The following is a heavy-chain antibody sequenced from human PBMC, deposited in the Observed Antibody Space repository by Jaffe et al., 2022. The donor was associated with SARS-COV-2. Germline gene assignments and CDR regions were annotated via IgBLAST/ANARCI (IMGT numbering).Heavy chain of an antibody. CDR1: GYSISSGYY. J-gene: IGHJ4*02. CDR2: IYHSGST. V-gene: IGHV4-38-2*02. D-gene: IGHD2-21*02. CDR3: AREDCGGDCYSPPFDY. Sequence: QVQLQESGPGLVKPSETLSLTCTVSGYSISSGYYWGWIRQPPGKGLEWIGSIYHSGSTYYNPSLKSRVTISVDTSKNQFSLKLSSVTAADTAVYYCAREDCGGDCYSPPFDYWGQGTLVTVSS.